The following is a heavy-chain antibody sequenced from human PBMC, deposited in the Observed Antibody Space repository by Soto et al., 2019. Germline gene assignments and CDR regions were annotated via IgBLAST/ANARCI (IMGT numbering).Heavy chain of an antibody. CDR2: INYSGGT. D-gene: IGHD1-26*01. J-gene: IGHJ3*01. Sequence: PSETLSLTCAVSGGSLRGYYWSWIRQSPGKGLEWIGEINYSGGTNYNPSLKSRVTISVDTSKNQFSLRLISLTAADTAVYYCAKSATVGAANFDVWGKGTMGTVSS. CDR3: AKSATVGAANFDV. CDR1: GGSLRGYY. V-gene: IGHV4-34*01.